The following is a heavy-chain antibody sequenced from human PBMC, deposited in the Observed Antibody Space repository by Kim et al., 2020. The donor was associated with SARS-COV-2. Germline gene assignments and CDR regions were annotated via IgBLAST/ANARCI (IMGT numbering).Heavy chain of an antibody. Sequence: GGSLRLSCTASGFTFGDYAMSWFRQAPGKGLEWVGFIRSKAYGGTTEYAASVKGRFTISRDDSKSIAYLQMNSLKTEDTAVYYCTRTTPPDTLRYFDWLLSHLKADAFDIWGQGTMVTVSS. D-gene: IGHD3-9*01. V-gene: IGHV3-49*03. CDR2: IRSKAYGGTT. CDR3: TRTTPPDTLRYFDWLLSHLKADAFDI. J-gene: IGHJ3*02. CDR1: GFTFGDYA.